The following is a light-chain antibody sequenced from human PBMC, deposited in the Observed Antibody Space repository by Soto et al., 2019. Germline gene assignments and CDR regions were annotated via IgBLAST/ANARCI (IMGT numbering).Light chain of an antibody. J-gene: IGLJ2*01. CDR1: SSNIGSNT. Sequence: QLVLTQLPSASGTPGQRVNISCSGSSSNIGSNTVNWYQQLPGTAPKLLIYSNDQRPSGVPDRFTGSKSGTSASLAISGLQSEDEADYYCAAWDDSLNGVVFGGGTKLTVL. V-gene: IGLV1-44*01. CDR3: AAWDDSLNGVV. CDR2: SND.